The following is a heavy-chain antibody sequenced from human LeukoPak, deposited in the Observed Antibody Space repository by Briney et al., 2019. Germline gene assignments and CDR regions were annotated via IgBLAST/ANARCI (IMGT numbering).Heavy chain of an antibody. J-gene: IGHJ4*02. D-gene: IGHD1-26*01. CDR3: ARERGAGHTYLDH. V-gene: IGHV1-69*05. CDR1: GGTFSAYA. Sequence: SVKVSCKASGGTFSAYAVSWVRQAPGQGLEWMGGIIPIFGTANYAQNFQGRVTITTDESTSTAYMELSSLRSEDTAVYYCARERGAGHTYLDHWGQGTLVTVSS. CDR2: IIPIFGTA.